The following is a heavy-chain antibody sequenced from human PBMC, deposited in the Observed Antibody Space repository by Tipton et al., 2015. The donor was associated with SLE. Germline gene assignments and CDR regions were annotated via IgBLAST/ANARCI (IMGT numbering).Heavy chain of an antibody. CDR3: ARHGHYWFFDL. CDR1: GFAFKDYY. V-gene: IGHV3-11*04. CDR2: ISTSGSTT. J-gene: IGHJ2*01. Sequence: SLRLSCAGYGFAFKDYYMSLIRQAPGKGLEWLSYISTSGSTTNYADSKKGRFTISRDNDKKSLYLQIDNLGADDTAVYYCARHGHYWFFDLWGRGTLVTVSS.